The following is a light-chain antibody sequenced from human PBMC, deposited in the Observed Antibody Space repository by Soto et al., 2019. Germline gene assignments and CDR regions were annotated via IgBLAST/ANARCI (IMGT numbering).Light chain of an antibody. J-gene: IGKJ1*01. CDR3: MQRKEFPWT. CDR2: GIS. CDR1: QTLLDSEDGNTY. V-gene: IGKV2-40*01. Sequence: DIVMTQTPLSLPVTPGEPASISCRSSQTLLDSEDGNTYLDWYLQKPGQSPQLLIYGISFRASGVPDRFSGSGSGTDFTLKISRVEAGDVGVFYCMQRKEFPWTFGQGTKVEIK.